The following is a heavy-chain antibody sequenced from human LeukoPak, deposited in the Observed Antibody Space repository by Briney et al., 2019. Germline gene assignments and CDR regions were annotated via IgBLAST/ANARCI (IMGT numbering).Heavy chain of an antibody. J-gene: IGHJ5*02. CDR3: ARGRWFDP. V-gene: IGHV3-48*03. CDR2: ISGSGSTI. Sequence: GGSLRLSCAASGFTFSIYEMNWVRQAPGKGLEWVSFISGSGSTIHFADSVKGRFTISRDNAKNSLYLQMNSLRGEDTAVYYCARGRWFDPWGQGTMVTVSS. CDR1: GFTFSIYE.